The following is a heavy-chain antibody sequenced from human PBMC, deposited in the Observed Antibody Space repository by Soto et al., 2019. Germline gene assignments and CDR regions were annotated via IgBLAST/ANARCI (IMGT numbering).Heavy chain of an antibody. CDR2: ISYDGSNK. D-gene: IGHD5-12*01. CDR1: GFTFSSYA. Sequence: GGSLRLSCAASGFTFSSYAMHWVRQAPGKGLEWVAVISYDGSNKYYADSVKGRFTISRDNSKNTLYLQMNSLRAEDTAVYYCARDRWSGYEWPYYYGMDVWGQGTTVTVSS. J-gene: IGHJ6*02. V-gene: IGHV3-30-3*01. CDR3: ARDRWSGYEWPYYYGMDV.